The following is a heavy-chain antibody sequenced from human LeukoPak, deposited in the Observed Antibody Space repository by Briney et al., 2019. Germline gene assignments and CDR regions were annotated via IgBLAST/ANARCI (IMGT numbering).Heavy chain of an antibody. CDR1: GFTFSSYA. V-gene: IGHV3-30*04. J-gene: IGHJ4*02. CDR2: ISYDGSTK. Sequence: GRSLRLSCAASGFTFSSYAIHWVRQAPGKGLEWVAVISYDGSTKYNADSVKGRFTISKDSSKNTLDLQMNSLRTEDTAVYYCARGSQYNILTGFIVGAMDDFDYWGQGTLVTVSS. CDR3: ARGSQYNILTGFIVGAMDDFDY. D-gene: IGHD3-9*01.